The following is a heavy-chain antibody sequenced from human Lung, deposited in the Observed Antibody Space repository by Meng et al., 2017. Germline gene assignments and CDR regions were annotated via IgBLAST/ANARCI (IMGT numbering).Heavy chain of an antibody. CDR2: IFHSGST. Sequence: QVQLQVWGPGLVKPPGTLSRTCAVSGGSITSSTWWSWVRQTPGKGLEWFGEIFHSGSTNYNPPLESRVTISVDKSKNQFSLKVYSVTAADTATYYCARFDISSSGRGDYWGQGILVTVSS. CDR3: ARFDISSSGRGDY. CDR1: GGSITSSTW. D-gene: IGHD1-26*01. V-gene: IGHV4-4*03. J-gene: IGHJ4*02.